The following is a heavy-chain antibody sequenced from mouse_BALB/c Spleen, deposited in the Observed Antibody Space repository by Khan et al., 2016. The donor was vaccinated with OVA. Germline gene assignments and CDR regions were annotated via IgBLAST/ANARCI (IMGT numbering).Heavy chain of an antibody. V-gene: IGHV2-3*01. CDR1: GFSLTSYG. Sequence: QVQLKQSGPGLVAPSQSLSITCTVSGFSLTSYGVSWVRQPPGKGLEGLGVIWGDGNTYFHSALRSRLSISKDNSKSQVFLKLNSLQTDDTATYYCAKDRGYYAVDYWGQGTSVTVSS. CDR2: IWGDGNT. CDR3: AKDRGYYAVDY. J-gene: IGHJ4*01.